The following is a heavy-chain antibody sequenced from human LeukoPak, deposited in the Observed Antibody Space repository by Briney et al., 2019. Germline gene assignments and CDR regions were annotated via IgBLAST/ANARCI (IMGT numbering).Heavy chain of an antibody. D-gene: IGHD3-22*01. CDR2: ISSSSSSI. J-gene: IGHJ4*02. CDR1: GFTFSSYS. V-gene: IGHV3-48*02. CDR3: ATDPPYYYDSSGSIGVY. Sequence: GGSLRLSCAASGFTFSSYSMNWVRQAPGKGLEWVSYISSSSSSIYYADSVKGRFTISRDNAKNSLYLQMNSLRDEDTAVYYCATDPPYYYDSSGSIGVYWGQGTLVTVSS.